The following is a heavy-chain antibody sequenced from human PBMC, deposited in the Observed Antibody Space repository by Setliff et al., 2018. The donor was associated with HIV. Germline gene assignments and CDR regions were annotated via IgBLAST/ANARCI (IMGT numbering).Heavy chain of an antibody. D-gene: IGHD3-22*01. Sequence: GASVKVSCKASGHTFTDYYLHWVRQAPGEGLEWMGWITNNNGGTNYAQKFQGRVTMTSDTSISKDYMELGWLKSDDSAVYYCARSPYGSGWGPSSVAYMDVWGKGTAVTVSS. CDR3: ARSPYGSGWGPSSVAYMDV. CDR1: GHTFTDYY. CDR2: ITNNNGGT. J-gene: IGHJ6*03. V-gene: IGHV1-2*02.